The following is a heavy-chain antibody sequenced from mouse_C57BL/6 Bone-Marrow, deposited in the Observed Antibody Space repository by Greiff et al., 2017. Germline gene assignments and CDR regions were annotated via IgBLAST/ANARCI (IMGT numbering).Heavy chain of an antibody. Sequence: QVQLQQPGAELVKPGASVKVSCKASGYTFTSYGISWVKQRTGQGLEWIGEIYPRSGNTYYNEKFKGKATLTADKSSSTAYMELRSLTSEDSAVYFGAREGITTVVAKGFWGQGTTLTVSS. CDR3: AREGITTVVAKGF. D-gene: IGHD1-1*01. CDR1: GYTFTSYG. V-gene: IGHV1-81*01. J-gene: IGHJ2*01. CDR2: IYPRSGNT.